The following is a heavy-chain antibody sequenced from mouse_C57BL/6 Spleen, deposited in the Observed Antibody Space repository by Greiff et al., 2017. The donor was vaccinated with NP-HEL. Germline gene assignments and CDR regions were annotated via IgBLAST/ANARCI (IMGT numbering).Heavy chain of an antibody. J-gene: IGHJ3*01. D-gene: IGHD2-3*01. V-gene: IGHV1-52*01. CDR3: ARGDDYYWFAY. CDR2: IDPSDSET. CDR1: GYTFTSYW. Sequence: QVQLQQPGAELVRPGSSVKLSCKASGYTFTSYWMHWVKQRPIQGLEWIGNIDPSDSETHYNQKFKDKATLTVDKSSSTAYMQLSSLTSEDSAVYYCARGDDYYWFAYWGQGTLVTVSA.